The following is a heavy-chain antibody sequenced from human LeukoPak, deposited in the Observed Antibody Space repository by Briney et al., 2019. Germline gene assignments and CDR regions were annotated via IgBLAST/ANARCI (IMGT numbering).Heavy chain of an antibody. CDR2: IYYSGST. CDR3: ARIRKAAAGQSYGMDV. D-gene: IGHD6-13*01. J-gene: IGHJ6*02. Sequence: SETLSLTCTVSGGSISSYYWSWIRQPPGKGLEWIGYIYYSGSTNYNPSLKSRVTISVDTSKNQFSLKLSSVTAADTAVYYCARIRKAAAGQSYGMDVWGQGTTVTVSS. CDR1: GGSISSYY. V-gene: IGHV4-59*01.